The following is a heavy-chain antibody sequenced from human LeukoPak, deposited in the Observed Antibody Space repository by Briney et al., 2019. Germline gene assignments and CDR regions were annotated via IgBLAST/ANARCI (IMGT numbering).Heavy chain of an antibody. CDR2: IDPSGGST. D-gene: IGHD2-15*01. V-gene: IGHV1-46*01. Sequence: ASVKVSCKASGYTFTSYYMLWVRQAPGQGLEWMGRIDPSGGSTGYAQKFQGRVTMTRDTSTSTVYMELSSLRSEDTAVYYCARNSGSGFDYWGQGTLVTVSS. J-gene: IGHJ4*02. CDR1: GYTFTSYY. CDR3: ARNSGSGFDY.